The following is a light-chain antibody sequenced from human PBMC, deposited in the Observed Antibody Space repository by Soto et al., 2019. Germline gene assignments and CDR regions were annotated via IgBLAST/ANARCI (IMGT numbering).Light chain of an antibody. CDR2: DVT. Sequence: QSVLTQPASVSGSPGQSIAISCTGSSSDVGGYNDVSWYQHHSGKAPKLIIYDVTNRPSGVSDRFSGSKSGNTASLTISGLQAEDEAEYYCSSYTSSSTVIFGGGTKLTVL. J-gene: IGLJ2*01. CDR3: SSYTSSSTVI. CDR1: SSDVGGYND. V-gene: IGLV2-14*03.